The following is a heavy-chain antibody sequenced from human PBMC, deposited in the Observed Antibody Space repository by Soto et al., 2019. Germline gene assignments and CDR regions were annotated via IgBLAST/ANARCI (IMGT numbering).Heavy chain of an antibody. CDR1: GGPFSSYA. J-gene: IGHJ4*02. D-gene: IGHD3-22*01. CDR3: AAADSDSSATFDY. V-gene: IGHV1-69*13. CDR2: IIPIFGTA. Sequence: SVKVSCKDSGGPFSSYAISRVRQAPGQGLEWMGGIIPIFGTANYAQKFQGRVTITADESTSTAYMELSSLRSEDTAVYYCAAADSDSSATFDYWGQGTLVTVSS.